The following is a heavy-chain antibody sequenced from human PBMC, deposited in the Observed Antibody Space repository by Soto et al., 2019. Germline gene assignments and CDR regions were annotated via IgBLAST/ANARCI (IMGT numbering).Heavy chain of an antibody. CDR3: AMVDVYVTPSPQDV. V-gene: IGHV1-18*01. Sequence: QVQLVQSGAEVKNPGASVKVSCKASGYTFTRYGIGWARQAPGQGLEWMGGINTCNGTTNYAQNVQGRVTLTTDTSPRTAYMELRSLRSNDTAIYYCAMVDVYVTPSPQDVWGQGTTVIVSS. CDR1: GYTFTRYG. D-gene: IGHD3-16*01. CDR2: INTCNGTT. J-gene: IGHJ6*02.